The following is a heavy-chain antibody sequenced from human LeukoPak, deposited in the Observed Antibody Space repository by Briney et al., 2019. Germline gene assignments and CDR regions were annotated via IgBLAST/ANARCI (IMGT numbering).Heavy chain of an antibody. CDR3: ARGEGITIFGVARLYGMDV. CDR2: INSDGSST. CDR1: GFTFSSYW. Sequence: GGSLRLSCAVSGFTFSSYWMHWVRHAPGKGLVWVSRINSDGSSTSYADSVKGRFTISRDNAKNTLYLQMNSLRAEDTAVYYCARGEGITIFGVARLYGMDVWGQGTTVTVSS. V-gene: IGHV3-74*01. D-gene: IGHD3-3*01. J-gene: IGHJ6*02.